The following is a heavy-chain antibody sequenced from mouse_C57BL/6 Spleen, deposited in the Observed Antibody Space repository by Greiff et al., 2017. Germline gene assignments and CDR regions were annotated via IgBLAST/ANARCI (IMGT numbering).Heavy chain of an antibody. J-gene: IGHJ4*01. V-gene: IGHV1-15*01. CDR2: IDPETGGT. CDR1: GYTFTDYE. Sequence: QVQLQQSGAELVRPGASVTLSCKASGYTFTDYEMHWVKQTPVHGLEWIGAIDPETGGTAYNQKFKGKAILTADKSSSTAYMELRSLTSEDSAVYYCTRRVLGGYYAMDYWGQGTSVTVSS. D-gene: IGHD4-1*01. CDR3: TRRVLGGYYAMDY.